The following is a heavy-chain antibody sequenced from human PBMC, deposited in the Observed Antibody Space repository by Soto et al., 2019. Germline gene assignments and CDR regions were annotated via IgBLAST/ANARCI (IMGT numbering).Heavy chain of an antibody. CDR1: GYTLTELS. CDR2: FDPEDGET. D-gene: IGHD6-19*01. V-gene: IGHV1-24*01. CDR3: ATKWLLQYARGSYYYDH. Sequence: ASVKVSCKVSGYTLTELSMHWVRQAPGKGLEWMGGFDPEDGETIYAQKFQGRVTMTEDTSTDTAYMELSSLRSEDTAVYYCATKWLLQYARGSYYYDHWGQGTLVTVSS. J-gene: IGHJ4*02.